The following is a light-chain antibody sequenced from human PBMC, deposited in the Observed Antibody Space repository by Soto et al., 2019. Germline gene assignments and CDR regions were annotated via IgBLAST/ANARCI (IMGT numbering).Light chain of an antibody. CDR3: QQYKNWPLT. CDR2: DAS. Sequence: EIVMTQSPATLSVSPGERATLSCRASQSISSNLAWYQQKPGQAPRLLIYDASTRPTGIPARFSGSGSGTEFTLTISSLQSEDFAVYHCQQYKNWPLTFGGGTKVEIK. V-gene: IGKV3-15*01. J-gene: IGKJ4*01. CDR1: QSISSN.